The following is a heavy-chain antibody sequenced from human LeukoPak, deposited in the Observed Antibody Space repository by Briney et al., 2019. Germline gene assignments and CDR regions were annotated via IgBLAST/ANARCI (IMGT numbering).Heavy chain of an antibody. V-gene: IGHV1-69*04. CDR2: IIPILGIA. J-gene: IGHJ3*02. CDR3: ARDGGPPTSVEMATIWPRAFDI. D-gene: IGHD5-24*01. CDR1: GGTFSSYA. Sequence: SAKVSCKASGGTFSSYAISWVRQAPGQGLEWMGRIIPILGIANYAQKFQGRVTITADKSTSTAYMELSSLRSEDTAVYYCARDGGPPTSVEMATIWPRAFDIWGQGTMVTVSS.